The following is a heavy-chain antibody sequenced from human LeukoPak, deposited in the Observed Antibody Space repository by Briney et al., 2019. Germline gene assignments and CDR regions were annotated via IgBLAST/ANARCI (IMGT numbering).Heavy chain of an antibody. CDR2: VSGSGGNT. V-gene: IGHV3-23*01. J-gene: IGHJ4*02. Sequence: PGASLRLSCAASGFTFSSYAITWVRQAPGKGLEWVSAVSGSGGNTSYADSVKGRFTISRDNSKNTLYLQMNSLRAEDTAVYYCARDSRPLVGLLWFGELPDYWGQGTLVTVSS. D-gene: IGHD3-10*01. CDR3: ARDSRPLVGLLWFGELPDY. CDR1: GFTFSSYA.